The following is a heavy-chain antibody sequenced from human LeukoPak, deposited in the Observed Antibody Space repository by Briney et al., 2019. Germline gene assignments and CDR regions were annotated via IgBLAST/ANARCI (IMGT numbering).Heavy chain of an antibody. D-gene: IGHD6-19*01. J-gene: IGHJ4*02. Sequence: GGSLRLSCAASGFTFSSYAMSWVRQAPGKGLEWVSAISGSGGSTYYADSVKGRFTISRDNAKNSLYLQMNSLRAEDTALYYCAKDIEAVAGVSLYFDYWGQGTLVTVSS. CDR3: AKDIEAVAGVSLYFDY. V-gene: IGHV3-23*01. CDR1: GFTFSSYA. CDR2: ISGSGGST.